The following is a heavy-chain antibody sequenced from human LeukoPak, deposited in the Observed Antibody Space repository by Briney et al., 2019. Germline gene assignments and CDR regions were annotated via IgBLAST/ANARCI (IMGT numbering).Heavy chain of an antibody. CDR3: ARPKGRYDSSGPLDF. J-gene: IGHJ4*02. CDR2: IYYSGST. CDR1: GGSISSYY. Sequence: SETLSLTCTVSGGSISSYYWSWIRQPPEKGLEWIGYIYYSGSTNYNPSLKSRVTISVDTSKNQFSLKLSSVTAADTAVYYCARPKGRYDSSGPLDFWGQGTLVTVSS. D-gene: IGHD3-22*01. V-gene: IGHV4-59*08.